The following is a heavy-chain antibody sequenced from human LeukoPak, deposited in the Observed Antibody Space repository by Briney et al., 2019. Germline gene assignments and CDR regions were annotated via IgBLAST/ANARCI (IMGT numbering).Heavy chain of an antibody. CDR3: TTKPSLGQLSD. D-gene: IGHD3-16*02. CDR1: GFIFGDYA. CDR2: IRSKTYGGTT. V-gene: IGHV3-49*04. J-gene: IGHJ4*02. Sequence: PGGSLRLSCTASGFIFGDYAMSWVRQAPGKGLEWVGFIRSKTYGGTTEYAASVKGRFTISRDDSKSIAYLQMNSLKTEDTGVYFCTTKPSLGQLSDWGQGTLVAVSS.